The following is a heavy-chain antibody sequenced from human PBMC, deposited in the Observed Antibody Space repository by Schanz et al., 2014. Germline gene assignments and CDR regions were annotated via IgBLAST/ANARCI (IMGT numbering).Heavy chain of an antibody. V-gene: IGHV3-33*08. J-gene: IGHJ4*02. CDR2: IWNNGVTK. CDR1: GFTFNSYA. D-gene: IGHD4-17*01. CDR3: ARPRFDYGEVDY. Sequence: QVQLVESGGGVVQPGGSLRLSCAASGFTFNSYAMSWVRQAPGKGLEWVAVIWNNGVTKYYADSVRGRFTISRDRFQNTLYLRMSSLRAEDTAVYYCARPRFDYGEVDYWGQGTLVTVSS.